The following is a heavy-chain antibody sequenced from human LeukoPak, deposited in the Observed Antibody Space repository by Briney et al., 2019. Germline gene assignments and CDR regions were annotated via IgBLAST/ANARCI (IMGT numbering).Heavy chain of an antibody. J-gene: IGHJ4*02. D-gene: IGHD3-16*01. Sequence: GRSLRLSCAASGFTFSNFGMNWVRQAPGKGLEWVSVIYSGSTYYADSVKGRFTISRDNSKNTLYLQMNSLRAEDTAVYYCAKDPRLTYFDYWGQGTLVTVSS. V-gene: IGHV3-23*03. CDR1: GFTFSNFG. CDR3: AKDPRLTYFDY. CDR2: IYSGST.